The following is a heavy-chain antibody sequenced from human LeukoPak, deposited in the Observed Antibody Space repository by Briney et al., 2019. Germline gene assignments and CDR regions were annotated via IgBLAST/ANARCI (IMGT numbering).Heavy chain of an antibody. CDR2: LYHSGST. D-gene: IGHD2-21*02. CDR1: GGSISTPGYY. J-gene: IGHJ4*02. Sequence: PSETLSLTCTVSGGSISTPGYYWGWIRQPPGKGLEWIGSLYHSGSTYYKPSLKSRATISVAKSKNQCSLKLRSVTAADTAVYYCARHALATVTDPSFDYWGQGTLVTVSS. V-gene: IGHV4-39*01. CDR3: ARHALATVTDPSFDY.